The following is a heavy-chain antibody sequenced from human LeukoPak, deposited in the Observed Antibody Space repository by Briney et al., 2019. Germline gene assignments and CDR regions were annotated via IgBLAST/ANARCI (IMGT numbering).Heavy chain of an antibody. J-gene: IGHJ4*02. CDR1: GFTFSSYA. V-gene: IGHV3-49*04. CDR2: LRSTVHGGPA. D-gene: IGHD3-3*01. Sequence: GGSLRLSCAASGFTFSSYAMHWVRQAPGQGLEWVGFLRSTVHGGPAEYAASVEGRFIISRDDSKSIAYLQMNSLKTEDTAVYYCTRAGGYDFWFGYWGQGTLVTVSS. CDR3: TRAGGYDFWFGY.